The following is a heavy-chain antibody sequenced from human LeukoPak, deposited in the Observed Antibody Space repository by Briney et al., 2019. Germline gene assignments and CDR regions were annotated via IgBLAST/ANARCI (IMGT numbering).Heavy chain of an antibody. V-gene: IGHV4-59*12. CDR3: ARDGRSEGLPAAIVY. J-gene: IGHJ4*02. CDR2: IYYSGST. D-gene: IGHD2-2*01. Sequence: SETLSLTCTVSGGSISSYYWSWIRQPPGKGLEWIGYIYYSGSTNYNPSLKSRVTISVDTSKNQFSLELSSVTAADTAVYYCARDGRSEGLPAAIVYWGQGTLVTVSS. CDR1: GGSISSYY.